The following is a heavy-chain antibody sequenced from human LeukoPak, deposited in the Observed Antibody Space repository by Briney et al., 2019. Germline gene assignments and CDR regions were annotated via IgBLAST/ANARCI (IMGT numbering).Heavy chain of an antibody. V-gene: IGHV1-8*01. CDR3: ARGWSYYDFWSGYPRLYYFDY. J-gene: IGHJ4*02. Sequence: ASVKVSCKASGYTFTSYDINWVRQATGQGLEGMGWMNPNSGNTGYAQKFQGRVTMTRNTSTSTAYMELSSLRSEDTAVYYCARGWSYYDFWSGYPRLYYFDYWGQGTLVTAS. CDR2: MNPNSGNT. CDR1: GYTFTSYD. D-gene: IGHD3-3*01.